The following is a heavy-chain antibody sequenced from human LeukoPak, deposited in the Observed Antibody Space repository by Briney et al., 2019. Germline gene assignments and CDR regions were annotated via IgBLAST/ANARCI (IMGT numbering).Heavy chain of an antibody. Sequence: GGSLRLSCAASGFTFSDYYMGWIRQAPGKGLEWVSYISSSGSTIYYADSVKGRFTISRDNAKNSLYLQMNSLRAEDTAVYYCARALRTQYYYDSSGSPLAYYYGMDVWGQGTTVTVSS. CDR3: ARALRTQYYYDSSGSPLAYYYGMDV. CDR2: ISSSGSTI. J-gene: IGHJ6*02. V-gene: IGHV3-11*01. D-gene: IGHD3-22*01. CDR1: GFTFSDYY.